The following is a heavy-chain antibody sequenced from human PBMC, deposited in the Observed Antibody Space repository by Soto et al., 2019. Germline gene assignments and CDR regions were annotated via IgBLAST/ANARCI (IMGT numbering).Heavy chain of an antibody. J-gene: IGHJ4*02. D-gene: IGHD3-10*01. CDR3: ARDRKFGSGSPDY. V-gene: IGHV3-11*05. Sequence: QVPLVESGGGLVKPGGSLRLSCAASGFTFSDYYMSWIRQAPGKGLQWVSYISTGSTYTDYADSVKGRFTISRDNAKNSLYMQINSLSAEDTAVYYCARDRKFGSGSPDYWGQGTLVTVSS. CDR2: ISTGSTYT. CDR1: GFTFSDYY.